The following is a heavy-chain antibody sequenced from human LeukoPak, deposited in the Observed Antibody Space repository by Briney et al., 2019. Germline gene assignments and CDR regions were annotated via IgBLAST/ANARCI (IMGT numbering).Heavy chain of an antibody. D-gene: IGHD6-13*01. CDR2: INPNSGGT. V-gene: IGHV1-2*02. J-gene: IGHJ5*02. Sequence: GASVKVSCKASGYTFTGYYMHWVRQAPGQGLEWMGWINPNSGGTNYAQKFQGRVTMTRDTPISTAYMELSRLRSDDTAVYYCARVPTYSSSPNAPFDPWGQGTLVTVSS. CDR3: ARVPTYSSSPNAPFDP. CDR1: GYTFTGYY.